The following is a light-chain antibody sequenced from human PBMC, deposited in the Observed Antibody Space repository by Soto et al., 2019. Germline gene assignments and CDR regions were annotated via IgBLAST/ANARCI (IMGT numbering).Light chain of an antibody. CDR2: EVT. Sequence: QSVLTQPPSASGSPGQSVTISCTGTSSDVGGYNYVSWYQQYPGRAPKRMIYEVTKRPSGVPDRFSGSKSGNTASLTVSGLQAEDEADYYCSSYAASNNFYFVFGGGTKVTVL. J-gene: IGLJ3*02. CDR3: SSYAASNNFYFV. CDR1: SSDVGGYNY. V-gene: IGLV2-8*01.